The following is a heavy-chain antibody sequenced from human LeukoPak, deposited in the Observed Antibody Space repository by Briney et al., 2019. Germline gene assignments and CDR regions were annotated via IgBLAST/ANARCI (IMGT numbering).Heavy chain of an antibody. Sequence: GGSLRLSCAASGFTFSSYAMSWVRQAPGKGLEWVSAISGSGGSTYYADSVKGRFTIFRDNSKNTLYLQMNSLRAEDTAVYYCAKDQSYDFWSGYYFDYWGQGTLVTVSS. CDR3: AKDQSYDFWSGYYFDY. D-gene: IGHD3-3*01. J-gene: IGHJ4*02. CDR1: GFTFSSYA. V-gene: IGHV3-23*01. CDR2: ISGSGGST.